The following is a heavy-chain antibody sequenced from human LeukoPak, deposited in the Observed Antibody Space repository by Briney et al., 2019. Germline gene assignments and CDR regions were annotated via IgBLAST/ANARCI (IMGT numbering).Heavy chain of an antibody. J-gene: IGHJ4*02. CDR2: INPTSGGT. CDR3: ARVLSRYSGSYAG. Sequence: ASVKVSCKASGYTFTNYYMHWVRQAPGQGLEWMGWINPTSGGTDYAQKFQGRVTMTRDTSINTAYMELNRLKSEDTAVYYCARVLSRYSGSYAGWGQGTLVTVSS. D-gene: IGHD1-26*01. CDR1: GYTFTNYY. V-gene: IGHV1-2*02.